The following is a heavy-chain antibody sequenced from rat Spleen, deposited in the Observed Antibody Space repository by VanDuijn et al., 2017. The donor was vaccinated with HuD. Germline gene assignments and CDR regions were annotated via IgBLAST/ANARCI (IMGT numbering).Heavy chain of an antibody. CDR3: ARSEGTHYYLPFSD. V-gene: IGHV3-3*01. CDR2: INSAGNT. J-gene: IGHJ3*01. D-gene: IGHD1-6*01. Sequence: EVQLQESGPGLVKPSQSLSLTCSVTGYSISSAYRWNWIRKFPGNKLEWMGYINSAGNTNYNPYLKSRISISRDTSKNQFFLKVNSLSTEDKATYYCARSEGTHYYLPFSDWGQGTLVTVSS. CDR1: GYSISSAYR.